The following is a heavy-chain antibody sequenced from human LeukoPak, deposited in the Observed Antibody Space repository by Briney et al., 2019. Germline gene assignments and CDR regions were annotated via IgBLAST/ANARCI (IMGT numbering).Heavy chain of an antibody. CDR2: IYYNGST. V-gene: IGHV4-59*01. J-gene: IGHJ4*02. CDR3: ARAVVLYYDGNGYSTRFDY. Sequence: PSETLSLTCTVSGDSISSYYWSWIRQPPGKGLEWIGYIYYNGSTNYTPSLKSRVTISLDTSKNQFSLKLRSVTAADTAMYYCARAVVLYYDGNGYSTRFDYWGQGTLVTVSS. CDR1: GDSISSYY. D-gene: IGHD3-22*01.